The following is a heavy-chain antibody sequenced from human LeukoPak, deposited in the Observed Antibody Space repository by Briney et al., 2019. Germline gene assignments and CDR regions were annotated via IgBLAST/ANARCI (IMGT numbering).Heavy chain of an antibody. V-gene: IGHV3-23*01. D-gene: IGHD6-19*01. J-gene: IGHJ4*02. CDR1: GFTFSSHA. CDR3: AILSGMAVGK. CDR2: ISGSGGST. Sequence: GGSLRLSCAASGFTFSSHAMTWVRQAPGKGLDWVSSISGSGGSTDYADSVKGRLTISRDNSKNTLYLQMNSLRAEDTAVYYCAILSGMAVGKWGQGTLVTVSS.